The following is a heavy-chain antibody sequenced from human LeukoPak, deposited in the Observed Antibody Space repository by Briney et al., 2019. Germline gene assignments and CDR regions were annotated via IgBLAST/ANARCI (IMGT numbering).Heavy chain of an antibody. CDR2: ISDSGRST. V-gene: IGHV3-23*01. CDR3: ANDPKPRDGYYYVGDY. D-gene: IGHD5-24*01. J-gene: IGHJ4*02. Sequence: GGSLRLSCAASGFTFSSYAMSWVRQAPGKGLERVSSISDSGRSTYYADSVKGRFTISRDNSKNTLYLQMNGLRAEDTAVYYCANDPKPRDGYYYVGDYWGQGTLVTVSS. CDR1: GFTFSSYA.